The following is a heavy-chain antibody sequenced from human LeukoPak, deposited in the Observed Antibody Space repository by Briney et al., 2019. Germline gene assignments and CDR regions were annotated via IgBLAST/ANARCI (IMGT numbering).Heavy chain of an antibody. D-gene: IGHD4-17*01. Sequence: GGSLRLSCAASGFTFSSYAMSWVRQAPGKGLEWVSAISGSGGSTYYADSVKGRFTISRDNSKNTLYLQMNSLRAEDTAVYYCARDLNPDYGDYVRPTNYYYGMDVWGQGTTVTVSS. CDR2: ISGSGGST. V-gene: IGHV3-23*01. J-gene: IGHJ6*02. CDR3: ARDLNPDYGDYVRPTNYYYGMDV. CDR1: GFTFSSYA.